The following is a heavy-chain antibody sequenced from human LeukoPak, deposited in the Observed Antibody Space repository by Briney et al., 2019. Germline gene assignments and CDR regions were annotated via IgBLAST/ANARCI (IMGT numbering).Heavy chain of an antibody. D-gene: IGHD2-2*01. V-gene: IGHV1-2*02. J-gene: IGHJ3*02. CDR3: ARLPCSSTSCYIDAFDI. CDR1: GYTFTGYY. CDR2: INPNSGGT. Sequence: VASVKVSCKASGYTFTGYYMHWVRQAPGQGLEWMGWINPNSGGTNYAQKFQGRVTMTRDTSISTAYMELSRLRSDDTAVYYCARLPCSSTSCYIDAFDIWGQGTMVTVSS.